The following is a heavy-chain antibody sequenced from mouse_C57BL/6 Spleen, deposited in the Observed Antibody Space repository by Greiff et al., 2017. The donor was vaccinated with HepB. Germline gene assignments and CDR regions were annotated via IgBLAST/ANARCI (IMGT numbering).Heavy chain of an antibody. V-gene: IGHV1-59*01. J-gene: IGHJ1*03. CDR1: GYTFTSYW. CDR3: ARSPGYFDV. CDR2: IDPSDSYT. Sequence: QVQLQQSGAELVRPGTSVKLSCKASGYTFTSYWMHWVKQRPGQGLEWIGVIDPSDSYTNYNQKFKGKATLTVDTSSSTAYMQLSSLTSEDSAVYYCARSPGYFDVWGTWTTVTVSS.